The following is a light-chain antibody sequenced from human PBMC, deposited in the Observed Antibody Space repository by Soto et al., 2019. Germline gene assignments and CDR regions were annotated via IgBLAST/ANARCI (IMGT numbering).Light chain of an antibody. Sequence: QSALTQPASVSGSPGQSITISCTGTSSDVGSYSLVSWYQQHPGKAPKLMIYEGSRRPSGVSNRFSGSKSGNTASLTISGLQAEDEDAYSSCSYAGSSTYVFGTGTKLTVL. CDR3: CSYAGSSTYV. J-gene: IGLJ1*01. V-gene: IGLV2-23*01. CDR2: EGS. CDR1: SSDVGSYSL.